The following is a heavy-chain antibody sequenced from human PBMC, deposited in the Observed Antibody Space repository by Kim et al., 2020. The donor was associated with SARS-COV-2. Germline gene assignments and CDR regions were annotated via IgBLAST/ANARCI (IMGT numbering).Heavy chain of an antibody. CDR2: ISAYNGNT. V-gene: IGHV1-18*01. D-gene: IGHD4-4*01. J-gene: IGHJ6*03. Sequence: ASVKVSCKASGYTFTSYGISWVRQAPGQGLEWMGWISAYNGNTNYAQKLQGRVTMTTDTSTSTAYMELRSLRSDDTAVYYCARDGATVTNPDASYYYYYMDVWGKGTTVTVSS. CDR3: ARDGATVTNPDASYYYYYMDV. CDR1: GYTFTSYG.